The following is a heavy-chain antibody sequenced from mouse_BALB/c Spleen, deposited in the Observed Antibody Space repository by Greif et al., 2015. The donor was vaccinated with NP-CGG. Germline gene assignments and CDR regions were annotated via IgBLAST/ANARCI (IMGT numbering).Heavy chain of an antibody. Sequence: EVKLVESGPELVKPGASVKISCKASGYSFTGYFMNWVMQSHGKSLEWIGRINPYNGDTFYNQKFKGKATLTVDKSSSTAHMELRSLASEDSAVYYCAIDYGYAMDYWGQGTSVTVSS. V-gene: IGHV1-20*02. CDR2: INPYNGDT. D-gene: IGHD2-4*01. J-gene: IGHJ4*01. CDR3: AIDYGYAMDY. CDR1: GYSFTGYF.